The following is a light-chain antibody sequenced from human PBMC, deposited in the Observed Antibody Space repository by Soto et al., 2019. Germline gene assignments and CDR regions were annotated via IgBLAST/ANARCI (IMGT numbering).Light chain of an antibody. CDR1: SSDVGSYNL. CDR2: EVS. Sequence: QSALTQPASVSGSPGQSITISCTGTSSDVGSYNLVSWYQQHPGKAPELMIYEVSKRPSGVSNRFSGSKSGNTASLTISGLQAEDEADYYCCSYAGSSTLEVFGGGTKVTVL. J-gene: IGLJ2*01. V-gene: IGLV2-23*02. CDR3: CSYAGSSTLEV.